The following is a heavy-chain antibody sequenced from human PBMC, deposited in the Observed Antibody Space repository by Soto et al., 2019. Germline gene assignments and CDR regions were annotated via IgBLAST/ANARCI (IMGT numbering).Heavy chain of an antibody. J-gene: IGHJ4*02. Sequence: SDTLSLTCSVSGGSITSYHWSWIRQPPGKGLEWIGYIYYRGNTNYNPSLKSRVTISVDRSKNQFSLKVSSVTAADTAVYYCARVDTVAGNFDFWGQGTLVTVSS. CDR2: IYYRGNT. D-gene: IGHD6-19*01. CDR3: ARVDTVAGNFDF. CDR1: GGSITSYH. V-gene: IGHV4-59*07.